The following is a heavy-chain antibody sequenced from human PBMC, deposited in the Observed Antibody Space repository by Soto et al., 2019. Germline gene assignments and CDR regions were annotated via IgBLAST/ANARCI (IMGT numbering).Heavy chain of an antibody. CDR3: ARGLAAGDY. Sequence: ASVKVSCKASGYTFTNDYIHWVRQAPGQGLEWMAIINPSGGSTNYAQKFQGRVTLARDTFTNTVYMELSSLRSEDTAIYYCARGLAAGDYWGQGTLVTVSS. CDR2: INPSGGST. CDR1: GYTFTNDY. D-gene: IGHD6-13*01. V-gene: IGHV1-46*01. J-gene: IGHJ4*02.